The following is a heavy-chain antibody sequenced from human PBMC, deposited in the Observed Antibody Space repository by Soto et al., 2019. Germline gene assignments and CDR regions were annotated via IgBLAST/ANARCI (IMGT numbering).Heavy chain of an antibody. CDR1: GGSISSGDYY. CDR3: ARGFSSSSIEDYYYYGMDV. Sequence: PSETLSLTCTVSGGSISSGDYYWSWIRQPPGKGLEWIGYIYYSGSTYYNPSLKSRVTISVDTSKNQFSLKLSSVTATDTAVYYCARGFSSSSIEDYYYYGMDVWGQGTTVTVS. J-gene: IGHJ6*02. D-gene: IGHD6-6*01. CDR2: IYYSGST. V-gene: IGHV4-30-4*01.